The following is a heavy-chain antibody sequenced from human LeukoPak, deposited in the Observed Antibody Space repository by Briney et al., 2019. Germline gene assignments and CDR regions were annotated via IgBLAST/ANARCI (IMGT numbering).Heavy chain of an antibody. CDR1: GFTVSSNY. D-gene: IGHD6-13*01. CDR3: ARISIAAAGAWFDP. V-gene: IGHV3-53*01. CDR2: IYNGGST. J-gene: IGHJ5*02. Sequence: GGSLRLSCAASGFTVSSNYMSWVRQAPGKGLEWVSVIYNGGSTYYADSVKGRFTISRDNSKNTLYLQMNSLRAEDTAVYYCARISIAAAGAWFDPWGQGTLVTVSS.